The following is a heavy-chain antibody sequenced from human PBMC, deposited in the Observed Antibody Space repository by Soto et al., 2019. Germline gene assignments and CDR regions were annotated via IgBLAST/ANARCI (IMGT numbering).Heavy chain of an antibody. CDR3: ARDWLQLAYFDY. D-gene: IGHD6-6*01. CDR1: GFTFSSYG. Sequence: GSLRLSCAASGFTFSSYGMHWVRQAPGKGLEWVAVIWYDGSNKYYADSVKGRFTISRDNSKNTLYLQMNSLRAEDTAVYYCARDWLQLAYFDYWGQGTLVTVSS. V-gene: IGHV3-33*01. J-gene: IGHJ4*02. CDR2: IWYDGSNK.